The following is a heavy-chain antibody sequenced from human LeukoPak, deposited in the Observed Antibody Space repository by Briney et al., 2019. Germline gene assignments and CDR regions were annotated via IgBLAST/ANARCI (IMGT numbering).Heavy chain of an antibody. CDR2: IYASGST. D-gene: IGHD2-21*02. CDR3: ARQGVATAIDY. J-gene: IGHJ4*02. CDR1: GGSISSYY. V-gene: IGHV4-4*07. Sequence: PSETLSLTCTVSGGSISSYYWSWIRQPAGKGLEWIGRIYASGSTNYNPSLKSRVTMSVDTSKNLFALKLSSVTAADTAVYYCARQGVATAIDYWGQGTLVTVSS.